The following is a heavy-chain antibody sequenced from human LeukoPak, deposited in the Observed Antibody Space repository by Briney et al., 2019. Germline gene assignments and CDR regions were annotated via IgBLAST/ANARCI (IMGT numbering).Heavy chain of an antibody. CDR1: GFTFSDYY. CDR3: AKLRDDGSGSYFDY. V-gene: IGHV3-11*01. J-gene: IGHJ4*02. D-gene: IGHD3-10*01. Sequence: GGSLRLSCAASGFTFSDYYMSWIRQAPGKGLEWVSYISSSGSTIYYADSVKGRFTISRDNAKNSLYLQMNSLRAEDTALYYCAKLRDDGSGSYFDYWGQGTLVTVSS. CDR2: ISSSGSTI.